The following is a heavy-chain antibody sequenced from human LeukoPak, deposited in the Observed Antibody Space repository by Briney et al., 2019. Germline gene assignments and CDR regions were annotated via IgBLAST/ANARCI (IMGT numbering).Heavy chain of an antibody. J-gene: IGHJ4*02. D-gene: IGHD5-12*01. CDR2: ISGSGGIT. V-gene: IGHV3-23*01. CDR1: GFTFNSYG. CDR3: TRGYSGYDSLDY. Sequence: GGSLRLSCAASGFTFNSYGLSWVRQAPGKGLEWVSGISGSGGITYFADSVKGRFTISRDNSKNTLYLQMNSLKTEDTAVYYCTRGYSGYDSLDYWGQGTLVTVSS.